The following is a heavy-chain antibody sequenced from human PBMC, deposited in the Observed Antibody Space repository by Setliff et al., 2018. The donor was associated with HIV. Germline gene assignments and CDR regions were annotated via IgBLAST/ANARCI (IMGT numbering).Heavy chain of an antibody. CDR2: IYSDGST. CDR3: ARGHYGE. CDR1: GFTVSTNY. V-gene: IGHV3-53*01. J-gene: IGHJ4*01. Sequence: PGGSLRLSCAASGFTVSTNYMRWIRQAPGKGLEWVSVIYSDGSTYYADSVKGRFTVSRDSSTNTLFLQMNSLRADDTALYYCARGHYGEWGHGTLVTVSS. D-gene: IGHD4-17*01.